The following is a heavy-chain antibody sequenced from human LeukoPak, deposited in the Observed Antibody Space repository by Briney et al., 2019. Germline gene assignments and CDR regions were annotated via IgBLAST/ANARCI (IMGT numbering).Heavy chain of an antibody. CDR3: ARGGVEQWLDLDY. V-gene: IGHV1-8*02. J-gene: IGHJ4*02. CDR1: GYTFTGYY. Sequence: ASVKVSCKASGYTFTGYYMHWVRQATGQGLEWMGWMNPNSGNTGYAQKFQGRVTMTRNTSISTAYMELSSLRSEDAAVYYCARGGVEQWLDLDYWGQGTLVTVSS. CDR2: MNPNSGNT. D-gene: IGHD6-19*01.